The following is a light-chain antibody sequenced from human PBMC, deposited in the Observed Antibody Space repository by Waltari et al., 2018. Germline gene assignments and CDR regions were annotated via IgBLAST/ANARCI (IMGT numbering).Light chain of an antibody. Sequence: EIVLTQSPATLSLSPGERATLSCRASQSVSSSLAWYQQRPGQAPRLLIYDASNRATGIPARFSGSGSGTDFTLTISSLETEDFAVYYCQQRSIWPLTFGGGTKVEIK. CDR2: DAS. V-gene: IGKV3-11*01. CDR3: QQRSIWPLT. J-gene: IGKJ4*01. CDR1: QSVSSS.